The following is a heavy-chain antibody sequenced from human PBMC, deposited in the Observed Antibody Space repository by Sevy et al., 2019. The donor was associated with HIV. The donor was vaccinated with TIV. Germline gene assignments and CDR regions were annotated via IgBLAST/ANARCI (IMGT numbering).Heavy chain of an antibody. Sequence: SQTLSLTCAISGDSVSSNSAAWNWIRQSPSRGLEWLGRTYYRSKWYNDYAVSVKSRITINPATSKNQFSLQLNSVTPEDTAVYYCARGDYFGSGISNYYYYGMDVWGQGTTVTVSS. CDR3: ARGDYFGSGISNYYYYGMDV. V-gene: IGHV6-1*01. D-gene: IGHD3-10*01. J-gene: IGHJ6*02. CDR2: TYYRSKWYN. CDR1: GDSVSSNSAA.